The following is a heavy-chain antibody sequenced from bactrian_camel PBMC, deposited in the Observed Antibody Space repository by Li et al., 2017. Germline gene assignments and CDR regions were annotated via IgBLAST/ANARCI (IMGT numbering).Heavy chain of an antibody. CDR2: IYGGST. V-gene: IGHV3S53*01. CDR1: HYTARPNC. CDR3: AAEEALRCPDKFGY. Sequence: HVQLVESGGGSVQAGGSLRLSCVASHYTARPNCMGWFRQTLGKQREEVAGIYGGSTWYADSVKGRFTITQDNAKNTLYLQMNSLKPEDTAMYYCAAEEALRCPDKFGYWGQGTQVTVS. J-gene: IGHJ6*01. D-gene: IGHD5*01.